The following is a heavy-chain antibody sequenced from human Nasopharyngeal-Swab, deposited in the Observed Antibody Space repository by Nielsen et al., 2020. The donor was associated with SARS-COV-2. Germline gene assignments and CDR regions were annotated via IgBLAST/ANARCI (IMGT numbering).Heavy chain of an antibody. J-gene: IGHJ6*03. CDR2: IYYSGST. CDR1: GGSISSYY. V-gene: IGHV4-59*01. Sequence: SETLSLTCTVSGGSISSYYWSWIRQPPGTGLEWIGYIYYSGSTNYNPSLKSRVTISVDTSKNQFSLKLSSVTAADTAVYYCARAAYCSGGSCYSYYYYMDVWGKGTTVTVSS. CDR3: ARAAYCSGGSCYSYYYYMDV. D-gene: IGHD2-15*01.